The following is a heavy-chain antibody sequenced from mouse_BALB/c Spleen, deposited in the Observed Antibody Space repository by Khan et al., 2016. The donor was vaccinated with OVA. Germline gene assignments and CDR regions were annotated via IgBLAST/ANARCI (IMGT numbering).Heavy chain of an antibody. Sequence: QIQLVQSGPELKKPGETVKISCKASGYTFTNYGMNWVKQAPGKGLKWMGWVNTNTGEPTYADDFKGRFAFSLESSASTAYLQINNLKNEDTATYFCARVGDSETMDYWGQGTSVTVSS. J-gene: IGHJ4*01. V-gene: IGHV9-3-1*01. CDR1: GYTFTNYG. CDR2: VNTNTGEP. D-gene: IGHD3-3*01. CDR3: ARVGDSETMDY.